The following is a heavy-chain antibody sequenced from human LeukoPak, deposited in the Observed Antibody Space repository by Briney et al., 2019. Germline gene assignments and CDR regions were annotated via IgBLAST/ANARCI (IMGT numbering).Heavy chain of an antibody. J-gene: IGHJ6*02. CDR2: ISGSGGST. D-gene: IGHD2-2*01. V-gene: IGHV3-23*01. CDR3: ANDGESSYYYYYGMDV. Sequence: PGGSVKLSCTASGFTFSSYAMSWVRQAPGKGLEWVSAISGSGGSTYYADSVKGRFTITSDNSKNTLYLQMNSLRAEDTAVYYCANDGESSYYYYYGMDVWGQGTTVTVSS. CDR1: GFTFSSYA.